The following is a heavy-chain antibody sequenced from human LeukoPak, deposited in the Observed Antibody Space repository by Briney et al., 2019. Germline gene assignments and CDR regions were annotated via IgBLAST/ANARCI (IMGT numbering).Heavy chain of an antibody. CDR2: IYYSGST. V-gene: IGHV4-59*01. Sequence: SETLSLTCTVSGGSISSYYWSWIRQPPGKGLEWIGYIYYSGSTNYNPSLKSRVPISVDTSKNQFSLKLSSVTAADTAVYYCARVELLGSSGWPFDYWGQGTLVTVSS. D-gene: IGHD6-19*01. J-gene: IGHJ4*02. CDR3: ARVELLGSSGWPFDY. CDR1: GGSISSYY.